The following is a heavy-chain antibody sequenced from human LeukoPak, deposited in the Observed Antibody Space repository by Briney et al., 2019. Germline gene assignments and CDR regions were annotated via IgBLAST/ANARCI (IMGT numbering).Heavy chain of an antibody. V-gene: IGHV1-2*02. CDR2: INPNSGAT. J-gene: IGHJ4*02. D-gene: IGHD5-18*01. Sequence: ASVKVSCKASGYTFTGYYMHWVRQAPGQGLEWMGWINPNSGATKYAQKFQGRVTMTRDTSISTAYMELSRLRSDDTAVYYCASSRTAMVTHDCYFDYWGQGTLVTVSS. CDR3: ASSRTAMVTHDCYFDY. CDR1: GYTFTGYY.